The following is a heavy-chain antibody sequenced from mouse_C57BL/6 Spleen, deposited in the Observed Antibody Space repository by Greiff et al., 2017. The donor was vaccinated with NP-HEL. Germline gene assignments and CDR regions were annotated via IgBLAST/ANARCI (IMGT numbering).Heavy chain of an antibody. V-gene: IGHV1-54*01. CDR2: INPGSGGT. J-gene: IGHJ2*01. CDR3: ARWSDYYGSSY. Sequence: QVQLQQSGAELVRPGTSVKVSCKASGYAFTNYLIEWVKQRPGQGLEWIGVINPGSGGTNYNEKFKGKATLTADKSSSTAYMQLSSLTSEDSAVYFCARWSDYYGSSYWGKGTTLTVSS. D-gene: IGHD1-1*01. CDR1: GYAFTNYL.